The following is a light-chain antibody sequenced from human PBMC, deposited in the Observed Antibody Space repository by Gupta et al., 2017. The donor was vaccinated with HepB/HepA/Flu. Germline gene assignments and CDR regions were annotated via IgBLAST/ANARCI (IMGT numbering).Light chain of an antibody. Sequence: EIQMTQYTSSLSASVGDRVIITCRTTHDISRYLNWYQQRPGQAPKLLIYLSSSLQKGVPSSFSGSGSGTDFTLTISSLQPEDFATYFCQQSDNSPWTFGLGTKVEIK. J-gene: IGKJ1*01. CDR2: LSS. CDR3: QQSDNSPWT. V-gene: IGKV1-39*01. CDR1: HDISRY.